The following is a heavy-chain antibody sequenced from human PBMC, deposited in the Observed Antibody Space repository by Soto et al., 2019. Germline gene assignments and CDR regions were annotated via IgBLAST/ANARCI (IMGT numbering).Heavy chain of an antibody. CDR1: GYTLTELS. CDR3: ATLPPSSGSYQTGSDY. V-gene: IGHV1-24*01. Sequence: ASVKVSCKVSGYTLTELSMHWVRQAPGKGLEWMGGFDPEDGETIYAQKFQGRVTMTEDTSTDTAYMELSSLRSEDTAVYYCATLPPSSGSYQTGSDYWGQGTLVTVS. D-gene: IGHD1-26*01. CDR2: FDPEDGET. J-gene: IGHJ4*02.